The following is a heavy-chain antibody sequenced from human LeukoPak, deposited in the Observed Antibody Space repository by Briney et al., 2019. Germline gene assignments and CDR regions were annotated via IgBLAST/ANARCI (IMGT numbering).Heavy chain of an antibody. CDR1: GFTFSSYD. J-gene: IGHJ5*02. D-gene: IGHD3-10*01. Sequence: GGSLRPSCAASGFTFSSYDMHWVRQATGKGLEWVSAIGTAGDTYYPGSVKGRFTISRENAKNSLYLQMNSLRAGDTAVYYCARASYGSGSYWFDPWGQGTLVTVSS. CDR2: IGTAGDT. V-gene: IGHV3-13*01. CDR3: ARASYGSGSYWFDP.